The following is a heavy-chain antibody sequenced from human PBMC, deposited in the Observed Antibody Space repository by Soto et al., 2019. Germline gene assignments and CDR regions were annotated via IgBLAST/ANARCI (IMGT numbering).Heavy chain of an antibody. J-gene: IGHJ3*02. V-gene: IGHV3-23*01. CDR1: EFSCRPYA. CDR2: ISAHDGST. D-gene: IGHD2-2*01. Sequence: PAGSLRLSCVGSEFSCRPYAMNWIRQRPRKGLEWVSGISAHDGSTLYADSVRGRFTISRDNAKNSLYLQMNSLRAEDTAVYYCARDPEYCSSTSCNDGAFDIWGQGTMVTVSS. CDR3: ARDPEYCSSTSCNDGAFDI.